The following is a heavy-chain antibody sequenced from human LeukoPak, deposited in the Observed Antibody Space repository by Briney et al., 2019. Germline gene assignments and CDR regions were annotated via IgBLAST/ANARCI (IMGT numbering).Heavy chain of an antibody. V-gene: IGHV4-34*01. D-gene: IGHD5-12*01. Sequence: SETLSLTCAVYGGSFSGYYWSWIRQPPGKGLEWIGEINHSGSTNYNPSLKSRVTMSVDTSKNQFSLKLSSVTAADTAVYYCARAVRWRVATIGWFDPWGQGTLVTVSS. CDR3: ARAVRWRVATIGWFDP. CDR2: INHSGST. CDR1: GGSFSGYY. J-gene: IGHJ5*02.